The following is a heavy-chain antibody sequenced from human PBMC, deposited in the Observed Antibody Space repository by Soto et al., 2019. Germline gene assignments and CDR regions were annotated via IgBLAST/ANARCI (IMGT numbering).Heavy chain of an antibody. D-gene: IGHD6-13*01. Sequence: GGSLRLSCAASGFTFNIYAMSWVRQAPGKGLEWVSAVTGSGDDTYYADSVKGRFTISRDNSKNTVYLQMNSLRAEDTALYYCAKAPWDSGSWYRISSWGQGSLVTVSS. V-gene: IGHV3-23*01. J-gene: IGHJ4*02. CDR2: VTGSGDDT. CDR1: GFTFNIYA. CDR3: AKAPWDSGSWYRISS.